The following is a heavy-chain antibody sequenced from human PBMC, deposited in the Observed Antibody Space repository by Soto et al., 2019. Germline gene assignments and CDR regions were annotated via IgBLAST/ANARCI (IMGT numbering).Heavy chain of an antibody. CDR1: GGTFSSDT. V-gene: IGHV1-69*02. J-gene: IGHJ6*03. Sequence: QVQLVQSGAEVKKPGSSVKVSCKASGGTFSSDTISWVRQAPGQGLEWMGRIIPILGIANYAQKFQGRVTITADESTSTAYMELSSQRSEDTAVYYCAGRGYCSGGSCYAAYYSYYMDVWGKGTTVTVSS. D-gene: IGHD2-15*01. CDR3: AGRGYCSGGSCYAAYYSYYMDV. CDR2: IIPILGIA.